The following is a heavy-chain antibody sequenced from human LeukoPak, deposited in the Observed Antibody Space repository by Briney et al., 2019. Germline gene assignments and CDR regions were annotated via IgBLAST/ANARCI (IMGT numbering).Heavy chain of an antibody. CDR1: GGSISGYY. D-gene: IGHD6-13*01. J-gene: IGHJ4*02. CDR3: VRHRYSSSWYIDY. CDR2: IYYSGST. V-gene: IGHV4-59*01. Sequence: KPSETLSLTCTVSGGSISGYYWSWIRQPPGKGLEWIGYIYYSGSTNYNSSLKSRVTISLDTSKNQFSLKLNSVTAADTAVYYCVRHRYSSSWYIDYWGQGTLVTVSS.